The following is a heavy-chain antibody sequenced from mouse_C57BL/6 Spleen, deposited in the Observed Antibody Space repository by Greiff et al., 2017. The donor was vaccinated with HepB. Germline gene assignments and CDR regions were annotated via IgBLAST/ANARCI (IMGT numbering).Heavy chain of an antibody. J-gene: IGHJ4*01. V-gene: IGHV1-50*01. Sequence: QVQLQQPGAELVKPGASVKLSCKASGYTFTSYWMQWVKQRPGQGLEWIGEIDPSDSYTNYNQKFKGKATLTEDTSSSTAYMQLSSLTSEDSAVYYCARGYGNYGAMDYWGQGTSVTVSS. CDR1: GYTFTSYW. D-gene: IGHD2-1*01. CDR3: ARGYGNYGAMDY. CDR2: IDPSDSYT.